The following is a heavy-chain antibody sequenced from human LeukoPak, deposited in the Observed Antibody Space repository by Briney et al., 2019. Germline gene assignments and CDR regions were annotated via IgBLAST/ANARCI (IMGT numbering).Heavy chain of an antibody. CDR1: GYTFTSYD. CDR3: ARVIRGGEEGSSGRSAFRPLDYYYMDV. V-gene: IGHV1-18*01. Sequence: GASVKVSCKASGYTFTSYDINWVRQAPGQGLEWMGWINPNSGGTNYAQKLQGRVTMTTDTSTSTAYMELRSLRSDDTAVYYCARVIRGGEEGSSGRSAFRPLDYYYMDVWGKGTTVTISS. D-gene: IGHD3-10*01. CDR2: INPNSGGT. J-gene: IGHJ6*03.